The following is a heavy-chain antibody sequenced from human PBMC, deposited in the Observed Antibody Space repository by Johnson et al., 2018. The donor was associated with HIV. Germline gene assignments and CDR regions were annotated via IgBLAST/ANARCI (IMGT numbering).Heavy chain of an antibody. V-gene: IGHV3-15*01. Sequence: VQLVESGGGLVKPGGSLRLSCAASGFTFSNAWMSWVRQAPGKGLEWVGRIKSKTDGGTRDYAAPVKGRFIISRDDSKNTLYLQMNSLKTEDSAVYYCANPDTAMATGAFDIWGQGTMVTVSS. CDR1: GFTFSNAW. D-gene: IGHD5-18*01. CDR3: ANPDTAMATGAFDI. J-gene: IGHJ3*02. CDR2: IKSKTDGGTR.